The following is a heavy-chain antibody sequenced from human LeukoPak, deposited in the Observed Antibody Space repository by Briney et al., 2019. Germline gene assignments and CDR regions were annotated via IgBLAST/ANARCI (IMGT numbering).Heavy chain of an antibody. CDR2: INSDGSST. D-gene: IGHD2-2*01. CDR3: AKGDVVPAALGV. V-gene: IGHV3-74*01. Sequence: GSLRLSCAAPGFTFSSYWMHCGRQAPGKGLVWVSRINSDGSSTSYADSVKGRFTITRDNAKNTMCLQMNSLRVEDTALYHCAKGDVVPAALGVWGKGTTVTISS. J-gene: IGHJ6*04. CDR1: GFTFSSYW.